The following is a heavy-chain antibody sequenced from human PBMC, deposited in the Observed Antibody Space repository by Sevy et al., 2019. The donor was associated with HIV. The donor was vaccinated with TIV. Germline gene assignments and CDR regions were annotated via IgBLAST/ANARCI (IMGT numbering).Heavy chain of an antibody. V-gene: IGHV3-48*02. J-gene: IGHJ4*02. CDR3: ARAENYYGGRNFDS. CDR2: ISSSSSSI. CDR1: GFTLSSYS. D-gene: IGHD1-26*01. Sequence: GGSLRLSCAVSGFTLSSYSMNWVRQAPGKGLEWVSYISSSSSSIYYAHSVKGGITNSRDNAKNSLYLQMNSLSDEDTAVYHSARAENYYGGRNFDSWGQGTLVTVSS.